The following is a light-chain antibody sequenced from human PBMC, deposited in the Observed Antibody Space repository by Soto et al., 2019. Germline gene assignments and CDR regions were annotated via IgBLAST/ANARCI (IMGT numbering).Light chain of an antibody. CDR3: QQYGSSPWT. J-gene: IGKJ1*01. CDR1: QRFDSDY. CDR2: TS. Sequence: EIVLTQSPGTLSLSPGERATLSCRASQRFDSDYLAWYQQKPGQAPRLLIYTSTKATGIPDRFSGSGSGTDFTLTISSLEPEDFAVYFCQQYGSSPWTFGQGTKVEIK. V-gene: IGKV3-20*01.